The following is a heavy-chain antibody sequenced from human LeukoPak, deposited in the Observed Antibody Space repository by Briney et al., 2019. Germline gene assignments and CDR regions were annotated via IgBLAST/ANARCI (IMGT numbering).Heavy chain of an antibody. CDR3: ARGSVGATTSPTDY. CDR1: GGSISSGDYY. J-gene: IGHJ4*02. Sequence: PSETLSLTCTVSGGSISSGDYYWSWIRQPPGKGLEWIGYIYYSGSTYYNPSLKSRVTISVDTSKNQFSLKLSSVTAADTAVYYCARGSVGATTSPTDYWGQGTLVTVSS. D-gene: IGHD1-26*01. CDR2: IYYSGST. V-gene: IGHV4-30-4*01.